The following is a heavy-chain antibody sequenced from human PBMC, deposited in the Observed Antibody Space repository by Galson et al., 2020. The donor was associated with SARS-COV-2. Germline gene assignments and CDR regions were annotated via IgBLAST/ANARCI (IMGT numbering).Heavy chain of an antibody. J-gene: IGHJ4*02. CDR3: ARHPVLRYFDWLSRGGPFDY. CDR1: GGSISSSSYY. D-gene: IGHD3-9*01. V-gene: IGHV4-39*01. Sequence: SETLSLTCTVSGGSISSSSYYWGWIRQPPGQGLEWIGSIYYSGSTYYNPSLKSRVTISVDTSKNQFSLKLSSVTAADTAVYYCARHPVLRYFDWLSRGGPFDYWGQGTLVTISS. CDR2: IYYSGST.